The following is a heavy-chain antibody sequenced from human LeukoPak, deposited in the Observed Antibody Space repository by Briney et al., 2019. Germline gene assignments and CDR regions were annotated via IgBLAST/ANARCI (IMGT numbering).Heavy chain of an antibody. D-gene: IGHD5-12*01. J-gene: IGHJ4*02. V-gene: IGHV1-2*02. Sequence: GAPVKVSCKASGYTFTGYYMHWVRQAPGQGLEWMGWINPNSGGTNYAQKFQGRVTMTRDTSISTAYMELSRLRSDDTAVYYCARGVATLADPPDYWGQGTLVTVSS. CDR3: ARGVATLADPPDY. CDR1: GYTFTGYY. CDR2: INPNSGGT.